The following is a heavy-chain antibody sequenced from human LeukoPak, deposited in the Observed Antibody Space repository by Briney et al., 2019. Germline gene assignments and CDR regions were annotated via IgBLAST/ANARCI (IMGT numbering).Heavy chain of an antibody. D-gene: IGHD2-2*01. V-gene: IGHV3-74*01. CDR2: TNSGESST. J-gene: IGHJ4*02. CDR1: GFTFSSYW. CDR3: ERGYCSSTSCYPFDY. Sequence: GVPLRLSCAASGFTFSSYWMHCLRQAPGKGLVGVSRTNSGESSTSYADSVKGRFTISRDNAKNTLYLQMNSLRAEDTAVYYCERGYCSSTSCYPFDYWCQGTPIIVSS.